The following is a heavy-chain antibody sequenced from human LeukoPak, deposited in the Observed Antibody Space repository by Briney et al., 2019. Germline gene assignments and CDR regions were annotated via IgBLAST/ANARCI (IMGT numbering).Heavy chain of an antibody. Sequence: RGSPRLSCAASGFTFSSYAMSWVRQAPGKGLEWVSAISGSGGSTYYADSVRGRFTISRDNSKNTLYLQMNSLRAEDTAVYYCAKDRSSGPPRYFDYWGQGTVVTVSS. D-gene: IGHD6-19*01. CDR3: AKDRSSGPPRYFDY. V-gene: IGHV3-23*01. J-gene: IGHJ4*02. CDR2: ISGSGGST. CDR1: GFTFSSYA.